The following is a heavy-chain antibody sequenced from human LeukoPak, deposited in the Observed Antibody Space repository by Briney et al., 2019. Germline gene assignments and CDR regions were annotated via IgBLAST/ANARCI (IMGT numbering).Heavy chain of an antibody. J-gene: IGHJ4*02. Sequence: PSETLSLTCTVSGGSISSYYWSWIRQPAGKGLEWIGRIYTSGSTNYNPSLKSRVTISVDTSKNQFSLKLSSVTAADTAVYYCARSYDFWSSGLFDYWGQGTLVTVSS. CDR3: ARSYDFWSSGLFDY. D-gene: IGHD3-3*01. CDR2: IYTSGST. CDR1: GGSISSYY. V-gene: IGHV4-4*07.